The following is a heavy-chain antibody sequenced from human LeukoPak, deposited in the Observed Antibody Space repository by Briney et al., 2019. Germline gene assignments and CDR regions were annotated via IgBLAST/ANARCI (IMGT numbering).Heavy chain of an antibody. D-gene: IGHD3-10*01. CDR1: GGSISSGSYY. CDR2: IYTSGST. CDR3: ARVKILWFGEQPKHYFDY. J-gene: IGHJ4*02. V-gene: IGHV4-61*02. Sequence: ASQTLSLTCTVSGGSISSGSYYWSWIRQPAGKGLEWIGRIYTSGSTNYNPSLKSRVTISVDTPKNQFSLKLSSVTAADTAVYYCARVKILWFGEQPKHYFDYWGQGTLVTVSS.